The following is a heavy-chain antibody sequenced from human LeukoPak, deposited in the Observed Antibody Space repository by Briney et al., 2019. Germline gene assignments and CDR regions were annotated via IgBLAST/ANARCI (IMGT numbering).Heavy chain of an antibody. CDR3: AREDTNLAVTADY. V-gene: IGHV1-46*01. Sequence: ASVKVSCKASGFTFTSYYMHWVRQAPGQGLEWMGIINPSGGSTSYAQKFQGRVTMTRETSTSTVYMELSSLRSGDTAVYYCAREDTNLAVTADYWGQGTLVTVSS. J-gene: IGHJ4*02. CDR2: INPSGGST. CDR1: GFTFTSYY. D-gene: IGHD2-21*02.